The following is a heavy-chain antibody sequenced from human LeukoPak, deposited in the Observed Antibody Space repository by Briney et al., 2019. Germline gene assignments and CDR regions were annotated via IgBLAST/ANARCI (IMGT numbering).Heavy chain of an antibody. V-gene: IGHV4-39*01. J-gene: IGHJ5*02. D-gene: IGHD3-10*02. CDR1: GGSIRSSYYD. CDR3: ARHYVP. CDR2: IYDSGST. Sequence: SETLSLTCTVSGGSIRSSYYDWGWIRQPPGKGLEWIGSIYDSGSTYYNRYVKSRVTISVDTSTNQFSLKLNSVTAADTAVYYFARHYVPCCQRTLVTVSS.